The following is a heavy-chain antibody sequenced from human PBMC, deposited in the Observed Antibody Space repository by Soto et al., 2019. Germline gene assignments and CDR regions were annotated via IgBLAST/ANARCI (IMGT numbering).Heavy chain of an antibody. Sequence: QVRLVQSGAEVKKPGSSVKVSCKASGGTFSNYAISWVRQAPGQGLEWMGGIILPFGTANYAQKFQGRVTTTADESMPTAYMDLSGLKSEDTAVYYCARGPDYAGYFAYWGQGALVTVSS. CDR1: GGTFSNYA. V-gene: IGHV1-69*12. CDR2: IILPFGTA. D-gene: IGHD4-17*01. CDR3: ARGPDYAGYFAY. J-gene: IGHJ4*02.